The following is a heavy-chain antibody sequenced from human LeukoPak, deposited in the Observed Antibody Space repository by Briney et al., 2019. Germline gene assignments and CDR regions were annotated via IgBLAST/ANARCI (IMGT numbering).Heavy chain of an antibody. V-gene: IGHV3-7*01. CDR3: ARDLKLELPASSGHSYGMDV. CDR2: INQDGSEK. Sequence: GGSLRLSCAASGFTFSSYLMTWVRQAPGKGLEWVANINQDGSEKYYVDSVKGRFTISRDNAKKSLCLQMNSLRAEDTAVYYCARDLKLELPASSGHSYGMDVWGQGTTVTVSS. D-gene: IGHD1-7*01. J-gene: IGHJ6*02. CDR1: GFTFSSYL.